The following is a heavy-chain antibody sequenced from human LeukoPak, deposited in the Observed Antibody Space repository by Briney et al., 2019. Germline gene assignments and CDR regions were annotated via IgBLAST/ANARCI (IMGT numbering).Heavy chain of an antibody. CDR3: AREDYDSSGYRSD. CDR2: ISYDGSNK. V-gene: IGHV3-30*14. Sequence: GGSLRLSCAASGFTFSSYAMHWVRQAPGKGLEWVAVISYDGSNKYYADSVKGRFTISRDNSKNTLYLQMNSLRAEDTAVYYCAREDYDSSGYRSDWGQGTLVTVSS. CDR1: GFTFSSYA. J-gene: IGHJ4*02. D-gene: IGHD3-22*01.